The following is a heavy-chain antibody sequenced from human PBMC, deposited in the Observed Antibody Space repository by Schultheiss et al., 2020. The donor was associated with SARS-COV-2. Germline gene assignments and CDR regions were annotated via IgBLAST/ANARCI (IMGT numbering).Heavy chain of an antibody. V-gene: IGHV3-7*05. CDR1: EFTFSSFW. CDR2: IRPDGSDT. D-gene: IGHD2-2*01. J-gene: IGHJ4*02. Sequence: GESLKISCVASEFTFSSFWMSWVRQAPGKGLEWVASIRPDGSDTYYVDSVNGRFTISRDNVKNSLYLHMSSLRAEDTAVYYCVRVVRFDYSTSYWDYWGQGTLVTVSS. CDR3: VRVVRFDYSTSYWDY.